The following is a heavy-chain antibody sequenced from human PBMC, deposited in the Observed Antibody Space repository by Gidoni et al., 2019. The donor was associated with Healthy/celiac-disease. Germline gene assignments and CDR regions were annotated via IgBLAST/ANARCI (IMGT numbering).Heavy chain of an antibody. CDR3: AREGRITMVRGVSGSYYYYYMDV. Sequence: QVQLQQWGAGLLKPSETLSLTCAVYGGSFSGYYWSWIRQPPGKGLEWIGEINHSGSTNYNPSLKSRVTISVDTSKNQFSLKLSSVTAADTAVYYCAREGRITMVRGVSGSYYYYYMDVWGKGTTVTVSS. J-gene: IGHJ6*03. CDR2: INHSGST. V-gene: IGHV4-34*01. CDR1: GGSFSGYY. D-gene: IGHD3-10*01.